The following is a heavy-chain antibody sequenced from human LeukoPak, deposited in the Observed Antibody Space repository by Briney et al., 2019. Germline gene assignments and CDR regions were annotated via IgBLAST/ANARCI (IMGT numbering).Heavy chain of an antibody. Sequence: PGGSLRLSCAASGFTFNTYAMSWVRQAPGKGLEWVSVISGSGGSTYYADSVKGRFTISRDNSKNTLYLQMSSLRPEDTAVYYCAKEGRWLQLGGAFDIWGQGTMVTVSS. J-gene: IGHJ3*02. CDR3: AKEGRWLQLGGAFDI. V-gene: IGHV3-23*01. D-gene: IGHD5-24*01. CDR1: GFTFNTYA. CDR2: ISGSGGST.